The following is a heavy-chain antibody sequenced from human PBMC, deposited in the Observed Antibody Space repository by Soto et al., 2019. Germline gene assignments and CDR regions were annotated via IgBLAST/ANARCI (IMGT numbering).Heavy chain of an antibody. CDR1: GGSISSSNW. D-gene: IGHD2-21*02. Sequence: PSETLSLTCAVSGGSISSSNWWSWVRQPPGKGLEWIGYIYYSGSTNYNPSLKSRVTISVDTSKNQFSLKLSSVTAADTAVYYCASGRGLLFSYWGQGTLVTVSS. V-gene: IGHV4-4*02. CDR3: ASGRGLLFSY. J-gene: IGHJ4*02. CDR2: IYYSGST.